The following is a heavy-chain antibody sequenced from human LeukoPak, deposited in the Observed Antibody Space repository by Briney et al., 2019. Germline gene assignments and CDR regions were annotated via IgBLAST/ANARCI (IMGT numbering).Heavy chain of an antibody. V-gene: IGHV3-23*01. CDR1: GFTFSSYA. J-gene: IGHJ4*02. D-gene: IGHD2-2*01. CDR2: LSASGGLT. Sequence: GGSLRLSCAASGFTFSSYAMTWVRQAPGKGLEWVSGLSASGGLTYYSDSVKGRFTISRDNSKNTLYLQMNSLRADDTAVYYCAKGGSSYSEMDYWGQGTLVTVSS. CDR3: AKGGSSYSEMDY.